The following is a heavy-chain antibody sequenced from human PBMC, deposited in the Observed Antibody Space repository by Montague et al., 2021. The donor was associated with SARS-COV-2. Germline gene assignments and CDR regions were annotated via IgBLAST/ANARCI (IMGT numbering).Heavy chain of an antibody. Sequence: SETLSLTCAVHGGSFSTYSWNWIRQPPGKGLEWIGEIHHGGSTNYNPSLESRVTISADTSKNQFSPKLTSVAAADTAVYYCARLGDGVVPSPILGVGPYYSYYYMDVWGKGTTVTVSS. CDR3: ARLGDGVVPSPILGVGPYYSYYYMDV. J-gene: IGHJ6*03. CDR1: GGSFSTYS. V-gene: IGHV4-34*01. CDR2: IHHGGST. D-gene: IGHD3-10*01.